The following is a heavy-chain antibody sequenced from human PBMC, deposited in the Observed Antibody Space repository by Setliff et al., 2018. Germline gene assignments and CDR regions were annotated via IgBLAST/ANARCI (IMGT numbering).Heavy chain of an antibody. Sequence: HPGGSLRLSCAASGFTFSTYAMTWVRQAPGKGLEWVSSISDSGGSTYYADSVKGRFTISRDNSKSTLYLQMLSLRAEDTAVYYCAKGGSTSCYTEIDYWGQGTLVTVSS. CDR1: GFTFSTYA. D-gene: IGHD2-2*02. CDR2: ISDSGGST. J-gene: IGHJ4*02. CDR3: AKGGSTSCYTEIDY. V-gene: IGHV3-23*01.